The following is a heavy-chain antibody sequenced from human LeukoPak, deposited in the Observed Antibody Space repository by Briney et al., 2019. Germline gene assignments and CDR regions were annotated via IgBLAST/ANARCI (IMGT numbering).Heavy chain of an antibody. CDR2: IYYSGST. CDR1: GGSISSYY. CDR3: ARYTIIVGARRWFEP. Sequence: SETLSLTCTVSGGSISSYYWSWIRQPPGKGLEWIGYIYYSGSTNYNPSLKSRVTTSVDTSKNQFSLKLSSVTAADTAVYYCARYTIIVGARRWFEPWGQGTLVTVSS. V-gene: IGHV4-59*08. D-gene: IGHD1-26*01. J-gene: IGHJ5*02.